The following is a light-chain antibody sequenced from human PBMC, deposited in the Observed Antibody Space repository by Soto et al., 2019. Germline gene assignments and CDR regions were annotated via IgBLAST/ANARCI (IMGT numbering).Light chain of an antibody. V-gene: IGKV3-15*01. CDR1: QSLSFN. J-gene: IGKJ1*01. CDR3: QQYYRWPQT. CDR2: AAS. Sequence: VMAQSTGTLSLAPGERATLSFRASQSLSFNLAWYQQKPGQAPRLLIYAASTRATGIPARFSGSGSGTEFTLTISSLQSEDFAVYYCQQYYRWPQTFGQGTKVDIK.